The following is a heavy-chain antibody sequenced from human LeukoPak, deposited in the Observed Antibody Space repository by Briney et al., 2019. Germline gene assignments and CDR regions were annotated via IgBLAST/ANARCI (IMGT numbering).Heavy chain of an antibody. Sequence: SVKVSCKASGGTFSSYAISWVRQAPGQGLEWMGGIIPIFGTANYAQKFQGRVTITADKSTSTAYMELRSLRSDDTAVYYCARDTKRSRARWENLGIDPWGQGTLVTVSS. CDR3: ARDTKRSRARWENLGIDP. CDR1: GGTFSSYA. J-gene: IGHJ5*02. CDR2: IIPIFGTA. V-gene: IGHV1-69*06. D-gene: IGHD3-16*01.